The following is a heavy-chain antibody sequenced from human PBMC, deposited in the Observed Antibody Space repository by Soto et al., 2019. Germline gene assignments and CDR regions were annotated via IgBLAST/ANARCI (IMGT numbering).Heavy chain of an antibody. J-gene: IGHJ4*02. Sequence: GGSLRLSCAASGFTFSSYDMHCVRQATGKGLEWVSAIGTAGDTYYPGSVKGRFTISRENAKNSLYLQMNSLRAGDTDVYYCAREYFSGRSCYYYFDYWRQGILVNVS. D-gene: IGHD2-15*01. CDR1: GFTFSSYD. V-gene: IGHV3-13*01. CDR2: IGTAGDT. CDR3: AREYFSGRSCYYYFDY.